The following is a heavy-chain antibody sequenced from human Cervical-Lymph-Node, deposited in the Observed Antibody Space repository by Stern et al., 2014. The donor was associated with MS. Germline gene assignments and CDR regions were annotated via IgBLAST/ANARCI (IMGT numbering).Heavy chain of an antibody. V-gene: IGHV3-9*01. CDR2: ISWNGGNI. D-gene: IGHD2-2*02. Sequence: EVQLVESGGGLVQPGRSLRLSCSASGFTFADYGMEWVRQAPGKGLEWVSGISWNGGNIAYADSGEGRFTISRDNARNSLYLQMNSLRPEDTAFYYCAKHRAFGYCTAPSCYRGFDSWGQGTLVTVSS. CDR1: GFTFADYG. CDR3: AKHRAFGYCTAPSCYRGFDS. J-gene: IGHJ4*02.